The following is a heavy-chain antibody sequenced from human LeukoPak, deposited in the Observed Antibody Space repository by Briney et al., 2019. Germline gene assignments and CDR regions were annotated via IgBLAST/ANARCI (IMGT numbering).Heavy chain of an antibody. CDR2: TSSSTSDI. D-gene: IGHD2/OR15-2a*01. CDR3: ARITSTSYYFHFMDV. CDR1: GFTIADYT. V-gene: IGHV3-21*06. J-gene: IGHJ6*03. Sequence: PGGSLRLSCAASGFTIADYTINWVRQAPGKGLEWVSYTSSSTSDIYYADSVKGRFTIFRDNAKNSLFLEMNGLRAEDTAVYYCARITSTSYYFHFMDVWGKGTTVIVSS.